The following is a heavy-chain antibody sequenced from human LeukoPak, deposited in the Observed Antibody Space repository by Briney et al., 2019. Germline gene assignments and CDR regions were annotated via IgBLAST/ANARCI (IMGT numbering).Heavy chain of an antibody. CDR3: ARETGADYGDYGNWFDP. Sequence: ASVKVSCKASSYIFTNYGISWVRQAPGQGLEWMGWISVYNGNTNYAQKFQGRVTMTTDTSTNTAYMELRSLRSEDTAVYYCARETGADYGDYGNWFDPWGQGTLVTVSS. CDR2: ISVYNGNT. V-gene: IGHV1-18*01. D-gene: IGHD4-17*01. CDR1: SYIFTNYG. J-gene: IGHJ5*02.